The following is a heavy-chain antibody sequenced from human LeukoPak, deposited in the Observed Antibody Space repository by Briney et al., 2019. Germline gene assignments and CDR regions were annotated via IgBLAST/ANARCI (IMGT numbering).Heavy chain of an antibody. CDR2: ISSNGIST. CDR1: GFTFTNYP. D-gene: IGHD6-19*01. V-gene: IGHV3-64D*06. Sequence: GGPLRLSCSASGFTFTNYPMHWVRQAPGKGLDFVSSISSNGISTYYADSVKGRFTISRDNSKNTLYLQMSSLRAEDTAVYYCVKDTNNPGVAGGDYWGQGTLVTVSS. J-gene: IGHJ4*02. CDR3: VKDTNNPGVAGGDY.